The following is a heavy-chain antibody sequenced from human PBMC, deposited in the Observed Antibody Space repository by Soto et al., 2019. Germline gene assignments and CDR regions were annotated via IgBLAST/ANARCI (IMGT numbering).Heavy chain of an antibody. J-gene: IGHJ6*02. V-gene: IGHV1-69*01. CDR1: GGTFSSYA. Sequence: QVQLVQSGAEVKKPGSSVKVSCKASGGTFSSYAISWVRQAPGQGLEWMGGIIPIFGTANYAQKFQGRVTITADESTSTAYMELSSLRSEDTAVYYCAATRAGMDYYYYGMTSGAKGPRSPSP. CDR2: IIPIFGTA. D-gene: IGHD1-26*01. CDR3: AATRAGMDYYYYGMTS.